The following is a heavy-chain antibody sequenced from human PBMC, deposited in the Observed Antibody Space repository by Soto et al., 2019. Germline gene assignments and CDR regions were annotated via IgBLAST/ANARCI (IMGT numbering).Heavy chain of an antibody. CDR2: ISWDGGST. J-gene: IGHJ6*02. Sequence: GGSLRLSCAASGFTFDDYTMHWVRQAPGKGLEWVSLISWDGGSTYYADSVKGRFTISRDNSKNSLYLQMNSLRTEDTALYYCAKDKGSNDILTGSKSTVYYYYGMDVWGQGTTVTVSS. CDR1: GFTFDDYT. D-gene: IGHD3-9*01. V-gene: IGHV3-43*01. CDR3: AKDKGSNDILTGSKSTVYYYYGMDV.